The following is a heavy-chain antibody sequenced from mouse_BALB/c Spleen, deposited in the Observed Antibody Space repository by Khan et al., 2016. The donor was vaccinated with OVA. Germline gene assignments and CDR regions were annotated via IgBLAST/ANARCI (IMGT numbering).Heavy chain of an antibody. V-gene: IGHV2-6-1*01. D-gene: IGHD2-10*01. CDR2: IWSDGST. CDR1: GFSLTNHG. CDR3: ARQPYYHYYIMDY. Sequence: VQLQESGPGLVAPSQSLSITCTISGFSLTNHGVHWVRQPPGKGLEWLVVIWSDGSTTYNSPLNSRLSISKDNSKSQVFLKMNSLQADDTAMYYCARQPYYHYYIMDYWGQGTSVTVSS. J-gene: IGHJ4*01.